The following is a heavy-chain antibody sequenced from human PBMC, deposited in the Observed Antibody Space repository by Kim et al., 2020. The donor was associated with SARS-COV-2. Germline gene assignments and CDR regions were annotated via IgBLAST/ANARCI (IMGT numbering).Heavy chain of an antibody. CDR2: ISSNGGST. J-gene: IGHJ6*01. D-gene: IGHD2-2*01. CDR1: GFTFSSYA. Sequence: GGSLRLSCSASGFTFSSYAMHWVRQAPGKGLEDVSAISSNGGSTYYADSVKGRFTISRDNSKNTLYLQMSSLRAEDTAVYYCVKGRGIVVVPAASYYYYG. CDR3: VKGRGIVVVPAASYYYYG. V-gene: IGHV3-64D*09.